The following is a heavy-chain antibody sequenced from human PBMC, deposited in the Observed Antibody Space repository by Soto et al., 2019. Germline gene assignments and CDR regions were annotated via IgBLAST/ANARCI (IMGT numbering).Heavy chain of an antibody. D-gene: IGHD6-6*01. Sequence: EVRLLESGGGLVQPGGSLRLSCAASGFTVSNYAMTWVRQAPGKGLEWVSMIVGSAASTYYADSVKGRFTISRDNSRNTLYLQLNSLRAEDTAVYYCAKRPDASDIWGQGTMVTVSS. J-gene: IGHJ3*02. CDR1: GFTVSNYA. CDR3: AKRPDASDI. V-gene: IGHV3-23*01. CDR2: IVGSAAST.